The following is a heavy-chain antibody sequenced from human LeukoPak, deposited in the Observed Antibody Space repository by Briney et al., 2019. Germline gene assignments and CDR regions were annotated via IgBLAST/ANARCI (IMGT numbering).Heavy chain of an antibody. V-gene: IGHV1-2*02. Sequence: ASVKVSCKASGYTFTGYYMHWVRPAPGQGLEWMGWINPNSGGTNYAQKFQGRVTMTRDTSISTAYMELSRLRSDDTAVYYCARFYYDSSGYYYDNYWGQGTLVTVSS. CDR2: INPNSGGT. CDR1: GYTFTGYY. J-gene: IGHJ4*02. CDR3: ARFYYDSSGYYYDNY. D-gene: IGHD3-22*01.